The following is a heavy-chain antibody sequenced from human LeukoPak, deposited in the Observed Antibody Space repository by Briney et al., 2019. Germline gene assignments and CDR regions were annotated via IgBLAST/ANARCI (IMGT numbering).Heavy chain of an antibody. D-gene: IGHD3-10*01. J-gene: IGHJ6*02. CDR1: GGSISSGDYF. CDR3: ARAARVLLWFGESKPSRMDV. CDR2: IYYSGST. Sequence: PSETLSLTCTVSGGSISSGDYFWSWIRQPPGKGLEWIGYIYYSGSTYYNPSLQSRLTISVDTSKNQFSLKLTTVTAADTAVYYCARAARVLLWFGESKPSRMDVWGQGTTVTVSS. V-gene: IGHV4-30-4*01.